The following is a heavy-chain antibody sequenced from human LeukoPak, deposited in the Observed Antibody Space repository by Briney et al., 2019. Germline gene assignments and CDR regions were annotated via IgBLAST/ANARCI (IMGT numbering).Heavy chain of an antibody. J-gene: IGHJ4*02. V-gene: IGHV4-4*02. CDR3: ARGRYSSSWYDY. CDR1: GGSISSSNW. Sequence: TPSGTLSLTCAVSGGSISSSNWWSWVRQPPGKGLEWIGEIYHSGSTSYNPSLKSRVTISVDTSKNQSSLKLSSVTAADTAVYYCARGRYSSSWYDYWGQGTLVTVSS. CDR2: IYHSGST. D-gene: IGHD6-13*01.